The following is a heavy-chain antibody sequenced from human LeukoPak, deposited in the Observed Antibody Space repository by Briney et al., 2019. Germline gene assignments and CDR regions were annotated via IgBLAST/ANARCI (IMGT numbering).Heavy chain of an antibody. D-gene: IGHD6-13*01. CDR3: ARGRSGLAAAGTYDY. Sequence: ASVTVSCKASGYTFTSSEINWVRQAAGQGLEWMGWINPNSGRTGYAQKFQGRVTMTANTSISTAYMELSSLRFDDTAVYYCARGRSGLAAAGTYDYWGQGTLITVSS. CDR1: GYTFTSSE. CDR2: INPNSGRT. V-gene: IGHV1-8*01. J-gene: IGHJ4*02.